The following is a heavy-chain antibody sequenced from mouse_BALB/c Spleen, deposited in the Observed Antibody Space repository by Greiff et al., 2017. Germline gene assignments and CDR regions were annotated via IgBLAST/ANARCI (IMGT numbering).Heavy chain of an antibody. CDR3: ARERSGFTEGFLFDY. Sequence: QVQLKESGPGLVAPSQSLSITCTVSGFSLTGYGVNWVRQPPGKGLEWLGMIWGDGSTDYNSALKSRLSISKDNSKSQVFLKMNSLQTDDTARYYCARERSGFTEGFLFDYWGQGTTLTVSS. CDR2: IWGDGST. CDR1: GFSLTGYG. V-gene: IGHV2-6-7*01. J-gene: IGHJ2*01.